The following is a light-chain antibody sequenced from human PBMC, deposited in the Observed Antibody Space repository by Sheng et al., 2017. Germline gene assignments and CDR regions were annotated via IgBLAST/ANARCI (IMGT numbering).Light chain of an antibody. CDR2: GAS. CDR3: QHYGSSPFT. J-gene: IGKJ3*01. Sequence: EIVLTQSPATLSVSPGERATLSCRASQSVNSNLAWYQQKPGQAPRLLIYGASSRATGIPDRFSGSGSGTDFTLTISRLEPEDFAVYYCQHYGSSPFTFGPGTKVDIK. V-gene: IGKV3-20*01. CDR1: QSVNSN.